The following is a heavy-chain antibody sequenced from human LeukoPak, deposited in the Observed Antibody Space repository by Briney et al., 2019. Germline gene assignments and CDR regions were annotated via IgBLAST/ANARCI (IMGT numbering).Heavy chain of an antibody. D-gene: IGHD3-9*01. CDR1: GVSIRSGSYY. Sequence: KASQTLSLTCNVSGVSIRSGSYYWSWIRQPAGKGLEWIGRIYTSGTTNYNPSLKSRVTISVGTSKSQFSLKLSSVTAADTAVYYCAREVSDYDILTGWIDYWGQGTLVSVSS. CDR3: AREVSDYDILTGWIDY. V-gene: IGHV4-61*02. J-gene: IGHJ4*02. CDR2: IYTSGTT.